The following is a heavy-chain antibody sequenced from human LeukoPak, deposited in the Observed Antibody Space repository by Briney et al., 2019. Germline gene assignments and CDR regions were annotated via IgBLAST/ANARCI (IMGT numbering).Heavy chain of an antibody. CDR2: IYYSGST. V-gene: IGHV4-59*08. Sequence: PSETLSLTCTVSGGSISSYYWSWIRQPPGKGLEWIGYIYYSGSTNYNPSLKSRVTISVDTSKNQFSLKLSPVTAADTAVYYCARHLLGGGLDAFDIWGQGTMVTVSS. CDR1: GGSISSYY. J-gene: IGHJ3*02. D-gene: IGHD2-15*01. CDR3: ARHLLGGGLDAFDI.